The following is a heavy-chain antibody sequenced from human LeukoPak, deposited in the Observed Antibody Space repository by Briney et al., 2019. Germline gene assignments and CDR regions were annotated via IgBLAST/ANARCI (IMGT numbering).Heavy chain of an antibody. Sequence: SVKVSCKASGGTFSSYAISWVRQAPGQGLEWMGRITPILGIANYAQKFQGRVTITADKSTSTAYMELSSLRSEDTAVYYCASRFIAVAGNQYFQHWGQGTLVTVSS. V-gene: IGHV1-69*04. J-gene: IGHJ1*01. D-gene: IGHD6-19*01. CDR1: GGTFSSYA. CDR3: ASRFIAVAGNQYFQH. CDR2: ITPILGIA.